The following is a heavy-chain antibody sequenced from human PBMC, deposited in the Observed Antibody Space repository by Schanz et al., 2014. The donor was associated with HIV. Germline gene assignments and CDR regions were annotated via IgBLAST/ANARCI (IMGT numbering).Heavy chain of an antibody. J-gene: IGHJ6*02. D-gene: IGHD6-6*01. CDR2: ISEFGGSA. CDR3: ASTEFPYSSSSDYYYGMDV. V-gene: IGHV3-23*01. Sequence: EVQLLDSGGGLVQPGGSLRLSCAASGFTFSSLGMSWVRQAPGEGLEWVSGISEFGGSAWYADSVKGRFTISRDNAKNSLYLQMNTLRAEDTAVYYCASTEFPYSSSSDYYYGMDVWGQGTTVTVSS. CDR1: GFTFSSLG.